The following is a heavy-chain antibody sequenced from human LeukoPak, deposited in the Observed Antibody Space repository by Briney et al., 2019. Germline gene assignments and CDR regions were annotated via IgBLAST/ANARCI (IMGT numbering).Heavy chain of an antibody. V-gene: IGHV3-30*02. J-gene: IGHJ4*02. CDR2: IRYEGSNK. D-gene: IGHD6-19*01. CDR3: AKDFRAVAGIDY. CDR1: GFTFSSYG. Sequence: GGSLRLSCAASGFTFSSYGMHWVRQAPGKGLEWVAFIRYEGSNKYYADSVKGRFTISRDNSKNTLYLQMNSLRAEDTAVYYCAKDFRAVAGIDYWGQGTLVTVSS.